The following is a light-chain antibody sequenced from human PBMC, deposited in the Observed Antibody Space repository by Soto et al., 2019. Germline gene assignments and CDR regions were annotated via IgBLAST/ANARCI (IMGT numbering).Light chain of an antibody. Sequence: EIVLTQSPGTLSLSPGERATLSCRASQSIANNYLAWYQQRPGQAPRLLIYLTSNRAPGIPDRFSGSGSGADFALTISRLEPEDFAVYLCQPYGSSPGTFGQGTKVDLK. CDR2: LTS. V-gene: IGKV3-20*01. CDR3: QPYGSSPGT. CDR1: QSIANNY. J-gene: IGKJ1*01.